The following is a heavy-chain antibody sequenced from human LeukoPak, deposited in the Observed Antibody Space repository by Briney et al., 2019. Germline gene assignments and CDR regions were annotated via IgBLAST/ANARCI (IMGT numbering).Heavy chain of an antibody. V-gene: IGHV1-2*02. D-gene: IGHD3-10*01. CDR2: INPNSGGT. CDR1: GYTFTGYY. J-gene: IGHJ4*02. Sequence: ASVKVSCKASGYTFTGYYMHWVRQAPGQGLEWMGWINPNSGGTNYAQKFQGRVTMTRDTSISTAYMELSRLRSDDTAVYYCARVVTMVRGVIITPSGSFDYWGQGTLVTVSS. CDR3: ARVVTMVRGVIITPSGSFDY.